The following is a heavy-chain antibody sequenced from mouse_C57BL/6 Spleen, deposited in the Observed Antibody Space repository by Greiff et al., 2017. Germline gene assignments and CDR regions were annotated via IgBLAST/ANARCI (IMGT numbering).Heavy chain of an antibody. CDR3: ARVYSNHFAY. Sequence: EVQLVESGGGLVKPGGSLKLSCAASGFTFSSYAMSWVRQTPEKRLEWVATISDGGSYTYYPDNVKGRFTISRDNAKNNLYLQMSHLKSEDTAMYYCARVYSNHFAYWGQGTLVTVSA. CDR2: ISDGGSYT. D-gene: IGHD2-5*01. CDR1: GFTFSSYA. V-gene: IGHV5-4*01. J-gene: IGHJ3*01.